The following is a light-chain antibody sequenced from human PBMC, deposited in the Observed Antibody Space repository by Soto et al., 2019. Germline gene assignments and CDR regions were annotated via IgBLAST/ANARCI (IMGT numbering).Light chain of an antibody. V-gene: IGKV3-11*01. CDR2: DAS. Sequence: EIVLTQSPATLSLSPGERATLSCRASQSVNSYLAWYQQKPGQAPRLLIYDASNRATGIPARFSGSGSGTDFTLTISSLEPEDFAVYYCQQRSNWPPATFGGGTKVEIK. J-gene: IGKJ4*01. CDR3: QQRSNWPPAT. CDR1: QSVNSY.